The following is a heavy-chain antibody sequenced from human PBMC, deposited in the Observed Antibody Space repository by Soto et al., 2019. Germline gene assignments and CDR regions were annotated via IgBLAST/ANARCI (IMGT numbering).Heavy chain of an antibody. D-gene: IGHD6-19*01. CDR3: AKEWQWLACFDY. CDR1: GFTFSSYG. CDR2: ISYDGSNK. V-gene: IGHV3-30*18. J-gene: IGHJ4*02. Sequence: PGGSLRLSCAASGFTFSSYGMHWVRQAPGKGLEWVAVISYDGSNKYYADSVKGRFTISRDNSKNTLYLQMNSLRAEDTAVYYCAKEWQWLACFDYLGQVTLVPVSS.